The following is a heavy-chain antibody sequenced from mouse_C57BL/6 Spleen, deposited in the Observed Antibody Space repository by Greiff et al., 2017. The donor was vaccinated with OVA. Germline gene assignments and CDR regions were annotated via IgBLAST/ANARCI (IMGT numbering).Heavy chain of an antibody. J-gene: IGHJ4*01. Sequence: EVQLVESGEGLVKPGGSLKLSCAASGFTFSSYAMSWVRQTPEKRLEWVAYISSGGDYIYYADTVKGRFTISRDNARNTLYLQMSSLKSEDTAMYDCTRDRGTTVVESAMDYWGQGTSVTVSS. V-gene: IGHV5-9-1*02. CDR3: TRDRGTTVVESAMDY. CDR2: ISSGGDYI. D-gene: IGHD1-1*01. CDR1: GFTFSSYA.